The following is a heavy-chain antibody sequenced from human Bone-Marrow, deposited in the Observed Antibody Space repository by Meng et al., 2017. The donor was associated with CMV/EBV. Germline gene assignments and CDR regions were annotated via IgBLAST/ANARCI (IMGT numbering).Heavy chain of an antibody. J-gene: IGHJ6*02. CDR2: IRYDGSNK. CDR1: GFTFSSYG. CDR3: AKAQMPGVMQLLSTRYGMDV. V-gene: IGHV3-30*02. D-gene: IGHD2-2*01. Sequence: GESLKMSCAASGFTFSSYGMHWVRQAPGKGMEWVAFIRYDGSNKYYADSVKGRFTISRDNSKNTEYLQMSSLRPEDTAVYYCAKAQMPGVMQLLSTRYGMDVWGQGTTVTVSS.